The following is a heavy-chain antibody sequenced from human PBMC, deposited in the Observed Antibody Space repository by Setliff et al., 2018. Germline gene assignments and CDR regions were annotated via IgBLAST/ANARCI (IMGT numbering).Heavy chain of an antibody. CDR2: VYYSGDT. V-gene: IGHV4-39*01. CDR1: GGSTSNSDYY. D-gene: IGHD7-27*01. CDR3: ARHRPNLPFDA. J-gene: IGHJ4*02. Sequence: SSETLSLTCSVSGGSTSNSDYYWDWIRQPPGKGLEWIGRVYYSGDTYYIPSLLSRVTISVDTSKNQFSLKLSSVTAADTSVYFCARHRPNLPFDAWGQGALVTVSS.